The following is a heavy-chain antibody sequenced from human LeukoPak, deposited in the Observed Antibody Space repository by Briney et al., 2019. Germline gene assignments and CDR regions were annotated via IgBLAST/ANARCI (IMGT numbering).Heavy chain of an antibody. CDR2: IIPIFGTA. CDR3: ARPRGWFTYYYDSSGYYFDY. V-gene: IGHV1-69*13. CDR1: GGTFSSYA. D-gene: IGHD3-22*01. Sequence: ASVKVSCKASGGTFSSYAISWVRQAPGQGLEWMGGIIPIFGTANYAQKFQGRVTITADESTSTAYMELRSLRSDDTAVYYCARPRGWFTYYYDSSGYYFDYWGQGTLVTVSS. J-gene: IGHJ4*02.